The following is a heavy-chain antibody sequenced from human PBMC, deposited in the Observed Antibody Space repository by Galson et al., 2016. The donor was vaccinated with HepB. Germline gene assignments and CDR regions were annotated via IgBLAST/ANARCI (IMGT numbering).Heavy chain of an antibody. V-gene: IGHV3-7*03. D-gene: IGHD7-27*01. J-gene: IGHJ5*02. CDR1: GFTFTNYW. CDR2: IKHDGSEN. CDR3: ARINWGSRGTNWFDP. Sequence: SLRLSCAASGFTFTNYWMAWVRQVPGKGLEWVASIKHDGSENKYVDSVRGRFTLSRDNAKESMYLHLNSLRGDDTAVYYCARINWGSRGTNWFDPWGQGTLVSVSS.